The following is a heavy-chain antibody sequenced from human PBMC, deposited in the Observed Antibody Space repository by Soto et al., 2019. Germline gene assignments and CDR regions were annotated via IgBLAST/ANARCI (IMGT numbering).Heavy chain of an antibody. D-gene: IGHD1-7*01. CDR3: ARGLAFLELRLYYYCMDV. CDR2: MNPNSGNT. CDR1: GYTFTSYD. V-gene: IGHV1-8*01. Sequence: QVQLVQSGAEVKKPGASVKVSCKASGYTFTSYDINWVRQATGQGLEWMGWMNPNSGNTGYAQKFQGRVTMTRNTSISTAYMELSSLRSEDTAVYYCARGLAFLELRLYYYCMDVWGKGTTVTVSS. J-gene: IGHJ6*03.